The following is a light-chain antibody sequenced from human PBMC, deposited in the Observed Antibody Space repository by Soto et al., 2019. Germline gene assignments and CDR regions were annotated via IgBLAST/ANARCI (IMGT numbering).Light chain of an antibody. J-gene: IGLJ2*01. CDR3: CSYASRNIPVV. CDR2: EVS. V-gene: IGLV2-23*02. Sequence: QSALTQPASVSGSPGQSITISCTGTSSDVGSYNLVSWYQQYPGQAPKLMIYEVSQRPSGVSDRFSGSKSGNTASLTISGLRAEDEADYYCCSYASRNIPVVFGGGTKVTVL. CDR1: SSDVGSYNL.